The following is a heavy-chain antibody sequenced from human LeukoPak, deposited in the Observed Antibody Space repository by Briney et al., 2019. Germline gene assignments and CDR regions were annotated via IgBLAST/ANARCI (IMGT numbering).Heavy chain of an antibody. CDR2: ISGSGGST. CDR3: AKAARYGDYPRDWFDP. Sequence: GGSLRLSCAASGSTFSSYAMSWVRQAPGKGLEWVSAISGSGGSTYYADSVKGRFTISRDNSKNTLYLQMNSLRAEDTAVYYCAKAARYGDYPRDWFDPWGQGTLVTVSS. J-gene: IGHJ5*02. D-gene: IGHD4-17*01. CDR1: GSTFSSYA. V-gene: IGHV3-23*01.